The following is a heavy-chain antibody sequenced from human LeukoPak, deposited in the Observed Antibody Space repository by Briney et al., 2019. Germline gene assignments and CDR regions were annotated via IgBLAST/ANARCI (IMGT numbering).Heavy chain of an antibody. V-gene: IGHV3-48*01. Sequence: GGSLRLSCAASGFTFSSYSMNWVRQAPGKGLEWVSYISSSSSTIYYADSVKGRFTISRDNAKNSLYLQMNSLRAEDTAVYYCAREEYSGSYYFDYWGQGTLVTVSS. CDR3: AREEYSGSYYFDY. D-gene: IGHD1-26*01. CDR1: GFTFSSYS. J-gene: IGHJ4*02. CDR2: ISSSSSTI.